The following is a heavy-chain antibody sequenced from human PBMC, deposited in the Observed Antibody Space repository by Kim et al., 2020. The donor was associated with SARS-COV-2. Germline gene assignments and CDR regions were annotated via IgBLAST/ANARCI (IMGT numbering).Heavy chain of an antibody. D-gene: IGHD2-2*01. CDR1: GGSFSGYY. V-gene: IGHV4-34*01. CDR2: INHSGST. Sequence: SETLSLTCGVYGGSFSGYYWSWIRQPPGKGLEWIGEINHSGSTNYNPSLKSRVTISVDTSKNQFSLNLSSVTAADTAVYYCARSLGCSSSTCSLYYYYY. CDR3: ARSLGCSSSTCSLYYYYY. J-gene: IGHJ6*01.